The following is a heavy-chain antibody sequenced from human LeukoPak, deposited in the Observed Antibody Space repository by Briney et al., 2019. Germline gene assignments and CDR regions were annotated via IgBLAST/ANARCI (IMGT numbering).Heavy chain of an antibody. CDR2: INPSGGST. V-gene: IGHV1-46*01. J-gene: IGHJ4*02. Sequence: ASVKVSCKASGYTFTSYYMHWVRQAPGQGLEWMGIINPSGGSTSYAQKFQGRVTMTRDTSTSTVYMELSSLRSEDTAVYYCAILEEYSSGYSRVDFDYWGQGTLVTVSS. D-gene: IGHD3-22*01. CDR3: AILEEYSSGYSRVDFDY. CDR1: GYTFTSYY.